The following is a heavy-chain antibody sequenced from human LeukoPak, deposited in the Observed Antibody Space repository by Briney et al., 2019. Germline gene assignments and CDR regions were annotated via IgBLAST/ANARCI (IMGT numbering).Heavy chain of an antibody. Sequence: SETLSLTCAVYGGSFSGYYWSWIRQPPGKGLEWIGEINHSGSTNYNPSLKSRVTISVDTSKNQFSLKLSSVTAADTAAYYCARACIVVVPAAHIFYYYYGMDVWGQGTTVTVSS. J-gene: IGHJ6*02. D-gene: IGHD2-2*01. V-gene: IGHV4-34*01. CDR1: GGSFSGYY. CDR3: ARACIVVVPAAHIFYYYYGMDV. CDR2: INHSGST.